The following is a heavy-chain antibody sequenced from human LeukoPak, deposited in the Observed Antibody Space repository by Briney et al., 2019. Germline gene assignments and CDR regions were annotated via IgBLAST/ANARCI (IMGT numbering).Heavy chain of an antibody. D-gene: IGHD6-19*01. CDR1: XYTXTSYG. CDR2: ISAYNGNT. J-gene: IGHJ6*02. CDR3: ARDRSGWDYYYYYYGMDV. V-gene: IGHV1-18*01. Sequence: GAXXXXXCXASXYTXTSYGISWVRQAPGQGLEWMGWISAYNGNTNYAQKLQGRVTMTTDTSTSTAYMELRSLRSDDTAVYYCARDRSGWDYYYYYYGMDVWGQGTTVTVS.